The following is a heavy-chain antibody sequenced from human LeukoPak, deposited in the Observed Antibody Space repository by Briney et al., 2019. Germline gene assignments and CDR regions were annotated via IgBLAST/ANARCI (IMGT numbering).Heavy chain of an antibody. D-gene: IGHD3-16*02. CDR3: ARHSKIVLATGWFDP. Sequence: PSETLSLTCSVSGDSLTTSFYFWGWVRQPPGKALEWIGSIYYTGTTYYNPSLKNRVIIPEDTSKNQFYLQMTSVTAADTALYFCARHSKIVLATGWFDPWGQGVLVTVSS. V-gene: IGHV4-39*01. J-gene: IGHJ5*02. CDR2: IYYTGTT. CDR1: GDSLTTSFYF.